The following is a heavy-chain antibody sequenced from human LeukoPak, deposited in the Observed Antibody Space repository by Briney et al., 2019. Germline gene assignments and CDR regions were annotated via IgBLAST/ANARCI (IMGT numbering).Heavy chain of an antibody. CDR1: GYTFTGYY. J-gene: IGHJ6*02. CDR3: ARDAGFLEWLVSYGMGV. V-gene: IGHV1-2*02. D-gene: IGHD3-3*01. CDR2: INPNSGGT. Sequence: GASVTVSCKASGYTFTGYYMHWVRQAPGQGLEWMGWINPNSGGTNYAQKFQGRVTMARDTSISTAYMELSRLRSDDTAVYYCARDAGFLEWLVSYGMGVWGQGTTVTVSS.